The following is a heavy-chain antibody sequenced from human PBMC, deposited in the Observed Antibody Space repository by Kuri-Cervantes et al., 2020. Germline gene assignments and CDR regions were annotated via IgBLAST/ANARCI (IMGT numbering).Heavy chain of an antibody. CDR2: ISGSGGST. D-gene: IGHD1-1*01. Sequence: GGSLRLSCAASGFTFSSYAMSWVRQAPGKGLEWVSAISGSGGSTYYADSVKGRFTISRDNSKNTLYLQMNSLRAEDTAVYYCARDSGPETGTTPFGSYYYGMDVWGQGTTVTVSS. J-gene: IGHJ6*02. CDR1: GFTFSSYA. CDR3: ARDSGPETGTTPFGSYYYGMDV. V-gene: IGHV3-23*01.